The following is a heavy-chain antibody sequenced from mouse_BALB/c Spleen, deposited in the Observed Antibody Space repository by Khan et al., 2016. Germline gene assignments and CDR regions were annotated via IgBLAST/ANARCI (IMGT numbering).Heavy chain of an antibody. CDR1: GFTFSNYW. CDR3: TRGFYYGSLYAMDY. J-gene: IGHJ4*01. CDR2: IRLKSNNYAT. D-gene: IGHD1-1*01. Sequence: EVKLEESGGGLVQPGGSMKLSCVASGFTFSNYWMNWVRQSPEKGLEWVAEIRLKSNNYATHYAESVKGRFTISRDDSKSSGNPQMNKLKTEDTGIYYCTRGFYYGSLYAMDYWGQGTSVTVSS. V-gene: IGHV6-6*02.